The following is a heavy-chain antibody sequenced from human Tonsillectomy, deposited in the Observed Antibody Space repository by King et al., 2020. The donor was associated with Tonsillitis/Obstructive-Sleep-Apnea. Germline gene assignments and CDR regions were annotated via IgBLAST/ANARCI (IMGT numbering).Heavy chain of an antibody. CDR1: GYSFTSYW. V-gene: IGHV5-51*01. J-gene: IGHJ4*02. CDR3: AFSYCTNGVCSMGGVRYFDY. D-gene: IGHD2-8*01. Sequence: LQLVQSGAEVKKPGESLKISCKGSGYSFTSYWIGWVRHMPGKGLEWRGIIYAGDSDTRDSPSFQGQVTISADKSISTAYLQWSSLKASDTAMYYCAFSYCTNGVCSMGGVRYFDYWGQGTLVTVSS. CDR2: IYAGDSDT.